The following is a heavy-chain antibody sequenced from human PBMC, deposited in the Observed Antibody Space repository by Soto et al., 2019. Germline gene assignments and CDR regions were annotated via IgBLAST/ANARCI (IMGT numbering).Heavy chain of an antibody. CDR1: GGSISGGGYY. J-gene: IGHJ4*02. D-gene: IGHD3-22*01. CDR2: IYYTGST. Sequence: PSETLSLTCTVSGGSISGGGYYWSWIRQHPGKGLEWIGHIYYTGSTYYNPSLKSRVTISVDTPKNQFSLKLSSVTAADTAVHYCAREKPYYYDRSGYPCSYFDYWGQGTLVTVSS. V-gene: IGHV4-31*03. CDR3: AREKPYYYDRSGYPCSYFDY.